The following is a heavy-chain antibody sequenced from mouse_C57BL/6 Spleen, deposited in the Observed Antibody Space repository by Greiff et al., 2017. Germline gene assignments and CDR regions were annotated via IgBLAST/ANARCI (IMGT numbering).Heavy chain of an antibody. D-gene: IGHD2-5*01. CDR3: ARGDYSNYGYFDY. CDR1: GFTFSSYA. J-gene: IGHJ2*01. Sequence: EVMLVESGGGLVKPGGSLKLSCAASGFTFSSYAMSWVRQTPEKRLEWVATISDGGSYTYYPDNVKGRFTISRDNAKNNLYLQMSHLKSEDTAMYYCARGDYSNYGYFDYWGQGTTLTVSS. V-gene: IGHV5-4*03. CDR2: ISDGGSYT.